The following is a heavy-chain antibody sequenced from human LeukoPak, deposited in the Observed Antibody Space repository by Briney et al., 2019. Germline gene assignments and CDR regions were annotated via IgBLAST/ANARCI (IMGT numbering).Heavy chain of an antibody. CDR1: GYTFTSYG. Sequence: GASVTVSCKASGYTFTSYGISWVRQAPGQGLEWMGWISAYNGNTNYAQKLQGRVTMTTDTSTSTAYMELRSLRSDDTAVYYCARGVYYDILTGYYDGVDAFDIWGQGTMVTVSS. D-gene: IGHD3-9*01. V-gene: IGHV1-18*04. CDR3: ARGVYYDILTGYYDGVDAFDI. CDR2: ISAYNGNT. J-gene: IGHJ3*02.